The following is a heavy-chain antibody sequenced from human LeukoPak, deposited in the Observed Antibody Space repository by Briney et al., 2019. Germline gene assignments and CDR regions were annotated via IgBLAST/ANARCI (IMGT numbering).Heavy chain of an antibody. Sequence: GGSLRLSCAASGFTFSNYWMNWVRQAPGKGLEWVANMNQDGSKIYYVYSVKGRFTISRDNAKNSLYLQMNSLRAEDTAVYYCANLGSPMWGQGTLVTVSS. CDR1: GFTFSNYW. CDR3: ANLGSPM. J-gene: IGHJ4*02. D-gene: IGHD2-2*01. CDR2: MNQDGSKI. V-gene: IGHV3-7*03.